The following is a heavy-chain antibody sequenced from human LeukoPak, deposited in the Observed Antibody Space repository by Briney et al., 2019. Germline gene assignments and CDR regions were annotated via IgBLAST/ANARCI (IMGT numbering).Heavy chain of an antibody. D-gene: IGHD5-18*01. V-gene: IGHV3-7*03. Sequence: PGKSLRLSCAASGFTFSGYPIHWVRQAPGKGLEWVANIKKDGSQKYYVDSVKGRFTISRDNAKNSLYLQMSSLRAEDTAVYYCARTQLWLSLDYWGQGTLVTVSS. J-gene: IGHJ4*02. CDR1: GFTFSGYP. CDR2: IKKDGSQK. CDR3: ARTQLWLSLDY.